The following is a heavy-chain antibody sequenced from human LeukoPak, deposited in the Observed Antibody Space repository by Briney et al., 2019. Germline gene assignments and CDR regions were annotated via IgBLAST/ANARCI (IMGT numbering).Heavy chain of an antibody. CDR2: ISSSSNYI. D-gene: IGHD2-15*01. Sequence: GGSLRLSCAASGFTINNYSMNWVRQPPGKGLEWVSSISSSSNYIYYVDSVKGRFTISRDNAKNSLYLQTNSLRAEDTAVYYCASFFWGEYCSGGSCYSLDYFDYWGQGTLVTVSS. J-gene: IGHJ4*02. CDR3: ASFFWGEYCSGGSCYSLDYFDY. CDR1: GFTINNYS. V-gene: IGHV3-21*01.